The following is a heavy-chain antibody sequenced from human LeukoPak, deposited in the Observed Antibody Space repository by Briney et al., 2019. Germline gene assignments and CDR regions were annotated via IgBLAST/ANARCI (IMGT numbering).Heavy chain of an antibody. V-gene: IGHV3-7*01. D-gene: IGHD3-10*01. J-gene: IGHJ4*02. CDR2: IKQDGSEK. CDR3: ARDLRLWFGELSSGHFDY. CDR1: GFTFSSYA. Sequence: GGSLRLSCVASGFTFSSYAMSWVRQAPGKGLEWVANIKQDGSEKYYVDSVKGRFTISRDNAKNSLYLQMNSLRAEDTAVYYCARDLRLWFGELSSGHFDYWGQGTLVTVSS.